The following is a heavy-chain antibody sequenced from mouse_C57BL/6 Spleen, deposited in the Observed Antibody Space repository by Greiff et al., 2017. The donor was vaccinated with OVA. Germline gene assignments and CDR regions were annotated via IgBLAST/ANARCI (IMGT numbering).Heavy chain of an antibody. Sequence: EVQLVESEGGLVQPGSSMKLSCTASGFTFSDYYMAWVRQVPEKGLEWVANINYDGSSTYYLDSLKSRFIISRDNAKNILYLQMSSLKSEDTATYYCARDRGGYDYDEGFAYWGQGTLVTVSA. J-gene: IGHJ3*01. V-gene: IGHV5-16*01. CDR1: GFTFSDYY. D-gene: IGHD2-4*01. CDR2: INYDGSST. CDR3: ARDRGGYDYDEGFAY.